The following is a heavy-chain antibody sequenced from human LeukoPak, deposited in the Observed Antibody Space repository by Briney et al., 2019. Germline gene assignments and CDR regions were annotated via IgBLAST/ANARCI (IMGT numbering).Heavy chain of an antibody. CDR2: IYYSGST. J-gene: IGHJ5*02. Sequence: SETLSLTCSVSGGSISIYYWSWIRQPPGKGLEWIGYIYYSGSTNYNPSLKSRVTISVDTSKNQFSLKLSSVTAADTAVYYCARGIVVPAANWFDPWGQGTLVTVSS. D-gene: IGHD2-2*01. CDR1: GGSISIYY. V-gene: IGHV4-59*08. CDR3: ARGIVVPAANWFDP.